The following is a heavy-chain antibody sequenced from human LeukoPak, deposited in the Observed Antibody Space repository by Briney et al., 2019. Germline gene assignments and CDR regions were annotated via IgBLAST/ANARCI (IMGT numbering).Heavy chain of an antibody. J-gene: IGHJ4*02. CDR1: GFSVSSNC. CDR3: ATTRVCGGVLLRPSCLYFED. CDR2: IYGDGST. V-gene: IGHV3-53*01. D-gene: IGHD3-10*01. Sequence: GGSLRLSCAASGFSVSSNCMTWVRQAPGKGLEWVSLIYGDGSTYYADSAKGRFTISRDNSKNTLYLQMNNLRAEDTAVHYCATTRVCGGVLLRPSCLYFEDWGQGALVTVSS.